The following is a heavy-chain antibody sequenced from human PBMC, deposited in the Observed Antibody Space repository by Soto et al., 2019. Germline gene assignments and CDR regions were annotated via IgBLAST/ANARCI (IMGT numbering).Heavy chain of an antibody. V-gene: IGHV3-15*01. CDR2: INRKIDGETT. CDR1: GFTFSSYE. J-gene: IGHJ4*02. Sequence: GGSLRLSCAASGFTFSSYEMNWVRQAPGKGLEWLSYISSSGSINRKIDGETTDYAAPVEGRFTIARDDSKNTLYLQMSSLKIEDTAVYFCTADHWSWGQGTLVTVS. D-gene: IGHD3-3*01. CDR3: TADHWS.